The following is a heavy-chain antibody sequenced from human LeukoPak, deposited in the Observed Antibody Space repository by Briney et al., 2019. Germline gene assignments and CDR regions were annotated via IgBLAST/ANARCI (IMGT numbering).Heavy chain of an antibody. CDR2: IIPIFGTA. Sequence: GASVKVSCKASGGTFSSYAISWVRQAPGQGLEWMGGIIPIFGTANYAQKFQGRVTITTDESTSTAYMELSSLRSEDTVVYYCARSPPYYYGSGSYYSGWFDPWGQGTLVTVSS. D-gene: IGHD3-10*01. CDR3: ARSPPYYYGSGSYYSGWFDP. CDR1: GGTFSSYA. J-gene: IGHJ5*02. V-gene: IGHV1-69*05.